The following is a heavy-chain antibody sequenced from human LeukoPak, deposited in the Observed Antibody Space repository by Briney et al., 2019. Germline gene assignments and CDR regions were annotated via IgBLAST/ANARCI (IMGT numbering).Heavy chain of an antibody. V-gene: IGHV4-61*02. CDR2: IYTSGST. Sequence: SETLSLTCTVSGGSISSGFYYWSWIRQPAGKGLEWIVRIYTSGSTSYNPSFKSRVTISVDTSKNQFSLKLNSVTAADTAVYYCTRDGYNYGHPLDYWGQGTLVTVSS. CDR1: GGSISSGFYY. J-gene: IGHJ4*02. D-gene: IGHD5-18*01. CDR3: TRDGYNYGHPLDY.